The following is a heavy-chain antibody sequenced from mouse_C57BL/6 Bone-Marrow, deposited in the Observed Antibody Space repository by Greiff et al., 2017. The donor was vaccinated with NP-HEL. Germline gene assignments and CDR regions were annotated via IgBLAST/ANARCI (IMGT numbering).Heavy chain of an antibody. Sequence: EVQLVASGGGLVTPGGSLKLSCSASGFTFSSSTMSLVRPTPATRLAWVATISGGGGNTYYPDSVKGRFPISRDNAKNTLYLQMSSLRAEDTALYYCARHHYGYYAMDYWGQGTSVTVSS. CDR2: ISGGGGNT. CDR3: ARHHYGYYAMDY. D-gene: IGHD1-1*01. J-gene: IGHJ4*01. V-gene: IGHV5-9*01. CDR1: GFTFSSST.